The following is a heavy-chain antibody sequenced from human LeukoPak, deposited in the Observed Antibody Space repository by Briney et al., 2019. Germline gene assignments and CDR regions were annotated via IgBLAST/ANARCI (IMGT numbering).Heavy chain of an antibody. CDR1: GFTFSSYG. CDR3: AKDLHYDSSGYLDY. Sequence: GGSLRLSCAASGFTFSSYGMHWVRQAPGKGLEWVAFIRYDGSNKYYADSVKGRFTISRDNSKNTLYLQMNSLRAEDTAVYYCAKDLHYDSSGYLDYWGQGTLVTVSS. D-gene: IGHD3-22*01. J-gene: IGHJ4*02. V-gene: IGHV3-30*02. CDR2: IRYDGSNK.